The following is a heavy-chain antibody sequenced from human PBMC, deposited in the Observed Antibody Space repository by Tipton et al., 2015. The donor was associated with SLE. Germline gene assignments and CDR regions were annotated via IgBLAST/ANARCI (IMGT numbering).Heavy chain of an antibody. CDR2: ISSSSSYI. Sequence: GSLRLSCAASGFTFSSYSMNWVRQAPGKGLEWVSSISSSSSYIYYADSVKGRFTISRDNAKNSLYLQMNSLRAEDTAVYYCARDGILIPNAFDIWGQGTMVTVSS. D-gene: IGHD1-26*01. CDR3: ARDGILIPNAFDI. V-gene: IGHV3-21*01. CDR1: GFTFSSYS. J-gene: IGHJ3*02.